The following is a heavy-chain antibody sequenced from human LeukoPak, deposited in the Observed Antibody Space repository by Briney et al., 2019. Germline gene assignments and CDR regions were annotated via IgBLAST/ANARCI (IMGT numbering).Heavy chain of an antibody. J-gene: IGHJ6*02. V-gene: IGHV1-24*01. CDR1: GYTLTELS. D-gene: IGHD5-12*01. CDR2: FDPEDGET. Sequence: ASVKVSCKVSGYTLTELSMHWVRQAPGKGLEWMGGFDPEDGETIYAQKFQGRVTMTEDTSTDTAYMELSSLRSEDTAVYYCATEIVATIGTYYYYGMDVWGQGTTVTVSS. CDR3: ATEIVATIGTYYYYGMDV.